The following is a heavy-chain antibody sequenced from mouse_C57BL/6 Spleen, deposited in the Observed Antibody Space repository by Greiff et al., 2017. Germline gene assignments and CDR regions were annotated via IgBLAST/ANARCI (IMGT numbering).Heavy chain of an antibody. CDR3: TRYSNLYYFDD. Sequence: VQLQQSGTVLARPGASVKMSCKTSGYTFTSSWMHWVQQRPGQGLEWIGAIYPGNSDPSSNQKFKGKGKLTAVTSASTAYMELSSLTNEDSAVYYCTRYSNLYYFDDWGQGTTLTVSS. D-gene: IGHD2-5*01. V-gene: IGHV1-5*01. CDR1: GYTFTSSW. CDR2: IYPGNSDP. J-gene: IGHJ2*01.